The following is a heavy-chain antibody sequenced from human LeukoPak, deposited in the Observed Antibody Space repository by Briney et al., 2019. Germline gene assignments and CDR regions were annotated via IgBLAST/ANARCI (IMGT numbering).Heavy chain of an antibody. Sequence: ASVKVPCKASGYTFTGYYMHWVRQAPGQGLEWMGRINPNSGGTNYAQKFQGRVTMTRDTSISTAYMELSRLRSDDTAVYHCARVPSSSWGRLDRGDPWGQGTLVTVSS. J-gene: IGHJ5*02. D-gene: IGHD6-13*01. CDR3: ARVPSSSWGRLDRGDP. V-gene: IGHV1-2*06. CDR1: GYTFTGYY. CDR2: INPNSGGT.